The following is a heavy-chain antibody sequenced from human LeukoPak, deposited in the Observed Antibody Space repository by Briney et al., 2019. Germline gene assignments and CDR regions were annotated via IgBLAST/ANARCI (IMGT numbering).Heavy chain of an antibody. V-gene: IGHV3-21*05. CDR1: GFTFSSYS. D-gene: IGHD1-1*01. CDR3: ARDPRTVRI. J-gene: IGHJ4*02. CDR2: ISGNGGDI. Sequence: GGSLRLSCAASGFTFSSYSMNWVRQAPGKGLGWLSYISGNGGDIQYADSVKGRFTISRDNAKNLLYLQMDSLRVEDTAIYYCARDPRTVRIWGQGTLVTVSS.